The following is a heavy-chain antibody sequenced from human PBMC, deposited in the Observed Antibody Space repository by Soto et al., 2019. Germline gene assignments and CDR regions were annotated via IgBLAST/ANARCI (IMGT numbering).Heavy chain of an antibody. J-gene: IGHJ6*02. D-gene: IGHD3-16*02. CDR2: IYSGGST. Sequence: EVQLVESGGGLVQPGGSLRLSCAASGFTVSSNYMSWVRQAPGKGLEWVSVIYSGGSTYYADSVKGRFTISRDNSKNTLYLQMNSLRAGDTAVYYCARMGVIPFYYYGMDVWGQGTTVTVSS. CDR1: GFTVSSNY. V-gene: IGHV3-66*01. CDR3: ARMGVIPFYYYGMDV.